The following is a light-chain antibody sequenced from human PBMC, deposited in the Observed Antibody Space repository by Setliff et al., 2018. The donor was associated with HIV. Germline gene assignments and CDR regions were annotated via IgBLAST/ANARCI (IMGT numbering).Light chain of an antibody. V-gene: IGLV2-14*01. CDR1: SSDIGGYNY. Sequence: ALTQPASVSGSPGQSITISCTGTSSDIGGYNYVSWYQQHPGKAPKLIIYEVRNRPSGVSDRFSGSKSGSTASLSISGLQAEDEGDYYCSSYAITNTLTFGTGTKVTVL. CDR2: EVR. CDR3: SSYAITNTLT. J-gene: IGLJ1*01.